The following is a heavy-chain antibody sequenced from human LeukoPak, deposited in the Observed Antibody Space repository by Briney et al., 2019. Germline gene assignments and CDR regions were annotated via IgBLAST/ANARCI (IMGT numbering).Heavy chain of an antibody. J-gene: IGHJ4*02. CDR3: ARSNYHGSRGIIDH. D-gene: IGHD3-22*01. V-gene: IGHV4-39*01. Sequence: PSETQSLTCTVSGGSISSSQYYWGWIRQPPGKGLEWIGSVYYSGGTYYNPSLKSRVTISVDTSKNQFSLKLSSVTAADTAVYYCARSNYHGSRGIIDHWGQGALVSVSS. CDR1: GGSISSSQYY. CDR2: VYYSGGT.